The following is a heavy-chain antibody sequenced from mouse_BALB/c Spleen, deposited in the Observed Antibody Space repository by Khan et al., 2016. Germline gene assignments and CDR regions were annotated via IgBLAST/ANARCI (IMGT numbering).Heavy chain of an antibody. CDR3: ASDGPNYAMDY. V-gene: IGHV3-2*02. J-gene: IGHJ4*01. Sequence: EVQLQESGPGLMKPSQSLSLTCTVTGYSITSDYAWNWIRQFPGNKLEWMGYIIYSGSTTYTPSLKSRISITRDTSKNQFFLQLNSVTIEDIATYYCASDGPNYAMDYWGQGTSVTVSS. CDR1: GYSITSDYA. D-gene: IGHD2-3*01. CDR2: IIYSGST.